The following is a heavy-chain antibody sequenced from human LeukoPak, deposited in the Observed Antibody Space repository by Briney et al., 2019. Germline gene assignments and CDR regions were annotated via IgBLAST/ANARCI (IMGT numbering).Heavy chain of an antibody. J-gene: IGHJ5*02. CDR1: GGSIRSYY. V-gene: IGHV4-59*01. CDR3: ATSSGWYERNTWGGWFDP. Sequence: SETLSLTCSVSGGSIRSYYWNWIRQPPGKGLEWIGYIYYSGSTNYNPSLKSRVSISVDTSKNQCFLKLRSVTAADTAVYYCATSSGWYERNTWGGWFDPWGQGTLVTVSS. D-gene: IGHD6-19*01. CDR2: IYYSGST.